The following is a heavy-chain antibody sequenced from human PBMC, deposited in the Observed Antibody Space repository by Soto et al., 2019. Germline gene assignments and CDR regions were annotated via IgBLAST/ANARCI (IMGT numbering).Heavy chain of an antibody. D-gene: IGHD3-3*01. CDR1: GGSINSGGYY. CDR3: ARAQTIFGIITVFDY. V-gene: IGHV4-31*03. CDR2: IYYSGST. J-gene: IGHJ4*02. Sequence: SETLSLTCTVSGGSINSGGYYWSWIRQHPGKGLEWIGYIYYSGSTYYNPSLKSRVTISVDTSKNQFSLKLTSVAAADTAVYFCARAQTIFGIITVFDYWGQGTLVTVSS.